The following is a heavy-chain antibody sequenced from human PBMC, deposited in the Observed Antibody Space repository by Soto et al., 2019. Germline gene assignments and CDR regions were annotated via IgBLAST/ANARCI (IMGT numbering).Heavy chain of an antibody. CDR3: AKDKYYDSSGYSQPVYYFDY. V-gene: IGHV3-23*01. J-gene: IGHJ4*02. D-gene: IGHD3-22*01. Sequence: SLRLSCAASGFTFSSYAMSWVRQAPGKGLEWVSAISGSGGSTYYADSVKGRFTISRDNSKNTLYLQMNSLRAEDTAVYYCAKDKYYDSSGYSQPVYYFDYWGQGTLVTVSS. CDR1: GFTFSSYA. CDR2: ISGSGGST.